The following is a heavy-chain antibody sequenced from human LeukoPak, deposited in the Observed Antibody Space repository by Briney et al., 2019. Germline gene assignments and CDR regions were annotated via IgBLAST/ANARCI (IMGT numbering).Heavy chain of an antibody. CDR1: GFTVSTNY. Sequence: GGSLRLSCAASGFTVSTNYMSWVRQAPGRGLEWVSVIYNGGTTRYADSVKGRFTISRDHSQNTLYLQMNSLRVEDTAVYYCAREGASSLVRGVIGYWGPGTLVTVSS. CDR2: IYNGGTT. CDR3: AREGASSLVRGVIGY. V-gene: IGHV3-53*01. J-gene: IGHJ4*02. D-gene: IGHD3-10*01.